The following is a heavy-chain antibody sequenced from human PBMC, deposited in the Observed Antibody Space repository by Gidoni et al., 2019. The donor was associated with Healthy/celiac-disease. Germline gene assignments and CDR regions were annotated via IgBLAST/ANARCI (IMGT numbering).Heavy chain of an antibody. CDR1: GFPFRSYS. CDR2: ISSSSSYI. V-gene: IGHV3-21*01. CDR3: ARERRHSYGSDSPDY. D-gene: IGHD5-18*01. J-gene: IGHJ4*02. Sequence: EVQLVESGGGLVKPGGSLRLSCAASGFPFRSYSMNWVRQAPGKGLEWVSSISSSSSYIYYADSVKGRFTISRDNAKNSLYLQMNSLRAEDTAVYYCARERRHSYGSDSPDYWGQGTLVTVSS.